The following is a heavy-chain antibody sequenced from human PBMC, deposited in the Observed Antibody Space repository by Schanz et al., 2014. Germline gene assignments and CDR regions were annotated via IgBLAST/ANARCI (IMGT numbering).Heavy chain of an antibody. V-gene: IGHV3-11*06. CDR2: ISSGSSYA. Sequence: QVQLVESGGGLVKPGGSLRLSCAASGFTFRDYYMSWIRQAPGKGLEWVSDISSGSSYANYADSVKRRFTISRDISKNTRHLQVTSLRAEDTAVYYCARVHHYDPSGWGYFDYWGQGALVTVSS. D-gene: IGHD3-22*01. CDR3: ARVHHYDPSGWGYFDY. CDR1: GFTFRDYY. J-gene: IGHJ4*02.